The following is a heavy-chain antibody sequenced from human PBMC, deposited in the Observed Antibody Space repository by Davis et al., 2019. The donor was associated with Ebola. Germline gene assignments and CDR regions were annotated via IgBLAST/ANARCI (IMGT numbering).Heavy chain of an antibody. V-gene: IGHV4-4*02. CDR2: IYHSGNT. CDR1: GDSIGSSYW. D-gene: IGHD1-26*01. Sequence: SETLSLTCAVSGDSIGSSYWWSWVRQPPNKGLEWVGEIYHSGNTNYNPSLKSRVTMSVDSSKNQFSLNLTSVTAADTAVYYCARGSMVGAGDFEYWGQGSLVTVSS. J-gene: IGHJ4*02. CDR3: ARGSMVGAGDFEY.